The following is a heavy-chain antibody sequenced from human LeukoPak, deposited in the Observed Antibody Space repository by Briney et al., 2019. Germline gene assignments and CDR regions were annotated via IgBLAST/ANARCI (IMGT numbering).Heavy chain of an antibody. V-gene: IGHV3-23*01. Sequence: GGSLRLSCAASGFTFSSYAMSWVRQAPGKGLKWVSTINDNGAGTYYADSVKGRFTISRDNSKNTLYLQMNSLRAEDTAVYYCAKAEDRTSDYWGQGTLVTVSS. J-gene: IGHJ4*02. CDR1: GFTFSSYA. CDR2: INDNGAGT. D-gene: IGHD1-14*01. CDR3: AKAEDRTSDY.